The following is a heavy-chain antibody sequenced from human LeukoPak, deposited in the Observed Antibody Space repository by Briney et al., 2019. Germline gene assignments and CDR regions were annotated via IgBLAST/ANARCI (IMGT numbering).Heavy chain of an antibody. J-gene: IGHJ5*02. V-gene: IGHV4-59*01. CDR2: IYYSGST. CDR3: ARVFETRAPKSRIQLWSNWFDP. Sequence: SETLSLTCTVSGGSISSYYWSWIRQPPGKGLEWIGYIYYSGSTNYNPSLKSRVTISVDTSKNQFSLKLSSVTAADTAVYYCARVFETRAPKSRIQLWSNWFDPWGQGTLVTVSS. D-gene: IGHD5-18*01. CDR1: GGSISSYY.